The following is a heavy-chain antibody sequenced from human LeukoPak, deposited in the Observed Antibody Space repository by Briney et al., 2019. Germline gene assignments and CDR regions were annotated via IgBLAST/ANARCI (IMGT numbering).Heavy chain of an antibody. J-gene: IGHJ4*02. Sequence: PGGSLRLSCAASGFTFDDYGMSWVRHAPGKGLEWVSGINWNGGSTGYADSVKGRFTISRDTAKKSLDLQMTSLRADDTAAYYCVRGTDCSATTCYPLSAFDYWGQGTLVTVSS. V-gene: IGHV3-20*04. CDR1: GFTFDDYG. D-gene: IGHD2-8*02. CDR3: VRGTDCSATTCYPLSAFDY. CDR2: INWNGGST.